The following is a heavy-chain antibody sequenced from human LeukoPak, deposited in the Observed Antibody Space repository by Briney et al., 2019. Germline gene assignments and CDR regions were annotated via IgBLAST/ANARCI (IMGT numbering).Heavy chain of an antibody. D-gene: IGHD2-2*01. V-gene: IGHV4-59*08. Sequence: SETLSLTCTVSGGSISSHYWSWIREPPGKGLEWMGYIFHSGSTNYNPSLESRVTISVDTSRNQFSLKLRSVTAADTAVYYCARHGGYASPLKFWGQGTLVTVSS. CDR3: ARHGGYASPLKF. CDR2: IFHSGST. J-gene: IGHJ4*02. CDR1: GGSISSHY.